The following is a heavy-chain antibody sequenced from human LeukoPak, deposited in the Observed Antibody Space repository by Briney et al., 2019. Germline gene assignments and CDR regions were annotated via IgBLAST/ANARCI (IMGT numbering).Heavy chain of an antibody. CDR3: ATVARSIVGATYWGDAFDI. CDR2: ISGSGGST. J-gene: IGHJ3*02. Sequence: GGSLRLSCAASGFTFSSYGMSWVRQAPGKGLGWVSAISGSGGSTYYADSVKGRFTISRDNSKNTLYLQMNSLRAEDTAVYYCATVARSIVGATYWGDAFDIWGQGTMVTVSS. V-gene: IGHV3-23*01. D-gene: IGHD1-26*01. CDR1: GFTFSSYG.